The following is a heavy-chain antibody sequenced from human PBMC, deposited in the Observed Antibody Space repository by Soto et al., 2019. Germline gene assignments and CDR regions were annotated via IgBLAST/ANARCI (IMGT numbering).Heavy chain of an antibody. V-gene: IGHV3-23*01. J-gene: IGHJ6*02. CDR1: GFTFSNYA. Sequence: PGGSLRLSCAVSGFTFSNYAISWVRQAPGKGLEWVSIISGGGDTSYYADSVKGRFTISRDNSKNTLYLQMNSLRAVDTAVYYCAKDIVVVVAATPNYYYGMDVWGQGTTVTVSS. D-gene: IGHD2-15*01. CDR2: ISGGGDTS. CDR3: AKDIVVVVAATPNYYYGMDV.